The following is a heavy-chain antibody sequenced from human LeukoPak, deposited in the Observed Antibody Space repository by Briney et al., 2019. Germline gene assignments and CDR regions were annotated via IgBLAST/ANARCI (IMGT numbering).Heavy chain of an antibody. V-gene: IGHV4-4*07. Sequence: SETLSLTCTVSDDSVSTRNYYWNWIRQPAGKGLEWIGRIFTSGSTNYSPSLKGRVAISLDKSRNQFSLKMTSLTAADTAVYFCARSATGGEPNWLDPWGQGTLVTVSS. CDR3: ARSATGGEPNWLDP. CDR1: DDSVSTRNYY. D-gene: IGHD1-14*01. J-gene: IGHJ5*02. CDR2: IFTSGST.